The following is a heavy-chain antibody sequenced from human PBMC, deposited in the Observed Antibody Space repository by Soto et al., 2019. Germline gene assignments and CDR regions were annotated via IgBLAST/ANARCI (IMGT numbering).Heavy chain of an antibody. D-gene: IGHD3-9*01. CDR2: IIPIFGTA. CDR3: ARDAYYDILTGYEADYYYYGMDV. CDR1: GGTFGSYA. J-gene: IGHJ6*02. V-gene: IGHV1-69*13. Sequence: SVELCCKASGGTFGSYAISWLRQAPGQGLEWMGGIIPIFGTANYAQKFQGRVTITADESTSTAYMELSSLRSEDTAVYYCARDAYYDILTGYEADYYYYGMDVWGQGTTVTV.